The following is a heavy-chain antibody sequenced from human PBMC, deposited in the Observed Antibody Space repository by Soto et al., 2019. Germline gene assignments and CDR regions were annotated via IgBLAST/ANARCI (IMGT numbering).Heavy chain of an antibody. CDR3: ARIMCGGDCYDFDY. V-gene: IGHV3-33*01. D-gene: IGHD2-21*02. J-gene: IGHJ4*02. Sequence: QVQLVESGGGVVQPGRSLRLSCAASGFTFSSYGMHWVRQAPGKGLEWVAVIWYDGSNKYSADSVKGRFTTSRDNSKNTLYLQMNSLRAEDTAVYYCARIMCGGDCYDFDYWGQGTVVTVSS. CDR1: GFTFSSYG. CDR2: IWYDGSNK.